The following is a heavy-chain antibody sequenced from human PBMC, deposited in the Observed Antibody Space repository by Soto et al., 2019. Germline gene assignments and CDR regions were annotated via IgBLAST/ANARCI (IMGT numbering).Heavy chain of an antibody. J-gene: IGHJ4*02. D-gene: IGHD3-16*02. CDR1: GYTFTSYV. V-gene: IGHV1-18*04. CDR3: AREGDVWGSVRYFDY. Sequence: QVQLVQSGVEVQKPGASVKVSCKASGYTFTSYVINWLRQAPGQGLEWMGWISPYNGNTNYGPKLQGRVTMTTDTSTSIAYMELRSLRSDDTAVYYCAREGDVWGSVRYFDYWGQGTLVTVSS. CDR2: ISPYNGNT.